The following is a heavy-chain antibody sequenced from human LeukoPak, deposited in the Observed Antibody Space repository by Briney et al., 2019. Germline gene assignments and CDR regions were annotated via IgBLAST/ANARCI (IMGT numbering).Heavy chain of an antibody. D-gene: IGHD3-10*01. J-gene: IGHJ4*02. CDR1: GFTFSSYE. CDR2: ISDTGSTI. CDR3: ARDNGTPIWFGKKLGLGY. Sequence: PGGSLRLSCAASGFTFSSYELNWVRQAPGKGLEWVSYISDTGSTIYYADSVEGRFTISRDNAKNSLYLQMNSLRAEDTAVYYCARDNGTPIWFGKKLGLGYWGQGALVTVSS. V-gene: IGHV3-48*03.